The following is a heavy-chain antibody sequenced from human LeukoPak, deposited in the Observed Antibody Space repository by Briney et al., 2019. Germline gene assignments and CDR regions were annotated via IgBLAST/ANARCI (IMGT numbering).Heavy chain of an antibody. CDR2: ISTSGDST. CDR3: ARARYCSSTSCFLDY. D-gene: IGHD2-2*01. CDR1: GFTFNNYA. J-gene: IGHJ4*02. Sequence: GGSLRLSCAASGFTFNNYAMTWVRQAPGKGLEWVSTISTSGDSTHYADSVKGRFTISRDNSKNTLYLQMNSLTAEDTALHYCARARYCSSTSCFLDYWGQGTLVTVSS. V-gene: IGHV3-23*01.